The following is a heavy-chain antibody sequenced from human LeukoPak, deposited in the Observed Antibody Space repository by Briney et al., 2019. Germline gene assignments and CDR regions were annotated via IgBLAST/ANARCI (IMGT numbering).Heavy chain of an antibody. Sequence: GGSLRLSCAASGFTVSSNYMSWVRQAPGKGLEWVSVIYSSGSTYYADSVKGRFTISRDNSKNTLYLQMNSLRAEDTAVYYCARTRGYSYYYGMDVWGQGTTVTVSS. CDR2: IYSSGST. CDR3: ARTRGYSYYYGMDV. CDR1: GFTVSSNY. V-gene: IGHV3-66*01. D-gene: IGHD3-22*01. J-gene: IGHJ6*02.